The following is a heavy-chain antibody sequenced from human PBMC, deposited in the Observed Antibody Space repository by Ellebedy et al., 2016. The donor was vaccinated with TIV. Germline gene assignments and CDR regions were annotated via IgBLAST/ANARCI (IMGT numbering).Heavy chain of an antibody. CDR1: GFTFTSYA. Sequence: GGSLRLSCAASGFTFTSYAMHWVRQAPGQRLEWMGWINAGNGNTKYSQKFQGRVTITRDTSASTAYMELSSLRSEDTAVYYCARREWLGYYDYWGQGTLVTVSS. D-gene: IGHD6-19*01. J-gene: IGHJ4*02. CDR3: ARREWLGYYDY. CDR2: INAGNGNT. V-gene: IGHV1-3*01.